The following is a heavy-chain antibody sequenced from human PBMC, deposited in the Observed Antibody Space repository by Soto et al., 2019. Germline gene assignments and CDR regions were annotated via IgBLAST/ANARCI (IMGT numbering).Heavy chain of an antibody. CDR1: GGTFSSYA. D-gene: IGHD6-19*01. J-gene: IGHJ4*02. CDR2: IIPIFGTA. Sequence: ASVKVSCKASGGTFSSYAISWVRQAPGQGLEWMGGIIPIFGTANYAQKFQGRVTITADKSTSTAYMELSSLRSEDTAVYYCARAGSSGWYFDYWGQGTLVTVSS. CDR3: ARAGSSGWYFDY. V-gene: IGHV1-69*06.